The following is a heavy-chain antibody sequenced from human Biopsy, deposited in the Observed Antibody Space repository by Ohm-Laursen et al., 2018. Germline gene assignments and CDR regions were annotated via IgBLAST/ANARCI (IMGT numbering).Heavy chain of an antibody. CDR2: IYYDGIT. V-gene: IGHV4-38-2*01. CDR1: GYSVTNDYY. J-gene: IGHJ6*02. D-gene: IGHD2/OR15-2a*01. Sequence: SETLSLTRAVSGYSVTNDYYWGWIRQPPGKGLEWIGNIYYDGITYYNPSLKSRVAMSVDTSKNQFSLRLTPVTAADTAVYYCARATNSTGWPYYYFYGMDVWGQGTTVTVSS. CDR3: ARATNSTGWPYYYFYGMDV.